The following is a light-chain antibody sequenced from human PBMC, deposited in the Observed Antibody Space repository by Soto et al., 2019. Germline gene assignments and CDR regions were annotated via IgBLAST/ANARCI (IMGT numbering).Light chain of an antibody. Sequence: DILMTQTPLSLSVAPGQPASISCKSSQSLLHSDGNTYFYWFLQKPGQPPQLLIYGVSKRLSGVXEXXSGSGSGTDFTLKISRVEAEDVGVYYCMQSIQLPLTFGGGTKVEIK. J-gene: IGKJ4*01. CDR2: GVS. CDR1: QSLLHSDGNTY. V-gene: IGKV2D-29*01. CDR3: MQSIQLPLT.